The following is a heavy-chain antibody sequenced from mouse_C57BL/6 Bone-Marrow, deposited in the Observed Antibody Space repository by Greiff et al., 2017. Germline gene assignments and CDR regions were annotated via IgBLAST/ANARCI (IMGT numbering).Heavy chain of an antibody. D-gene: IGHD4-1*01. CDR1: GFSLTSYG. CDR3: ARHSNWGVYFDY. J-gene: IGHJ2*01. V-gene: IGHV2-6-1*01. Sequence: VQLQQSGPGLVAPSQSLSITCTVSGFSLTSYGVHWVRQPPGKGLEWLVVIWSDGSTTYNSALKSRLSISKDNSKSQVFLKMNSLQTDDTAMYYCARHSNWGVYFDYWGQGTTLAVSS. CDR2: IWSDGST.